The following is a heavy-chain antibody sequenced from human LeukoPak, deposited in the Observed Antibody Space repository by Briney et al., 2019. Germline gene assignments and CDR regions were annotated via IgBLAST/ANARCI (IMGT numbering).Heavy chain of an antibody. V-gene: IGHV4-61*02. J-gene: IGHJ4*02. CDR1: GGSISSGSYY. CDR2: IYTSGST. Sequence: SETLTLTCTVSGGSISSGSYYWSWIRQPAGKGLEWIGRIYTSGSTHYNPSLKSRVTISVDTSKNQFSLKLSSVTAADTAVYYCATEVAGYWGQGTLVTVSS. CDR3: ATEVAGY. D-gene: IGHD1-1*01.